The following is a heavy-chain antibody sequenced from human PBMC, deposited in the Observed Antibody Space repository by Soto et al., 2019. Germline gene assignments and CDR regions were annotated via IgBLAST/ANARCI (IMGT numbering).Heavy chain of an antibody. Sequence: PGGSLRLSCRASGFSFSSYGMNWFRQPRGKGMEWVSSISSSSSYIYYADSVKGRFTISRDNAKNSLYLQMNSLRAEDTAVYYCARVTVVPAANYMDVWGKGTTVTVSS. CDR1: GFSFSSYG. D-gene: IGHD2-2*01. CDR3: ARVTVVPAANYMDV. V-gene: IGHV3-21*01. J-gene: IGHJ6*03. CDR2: ISSSSSYI.